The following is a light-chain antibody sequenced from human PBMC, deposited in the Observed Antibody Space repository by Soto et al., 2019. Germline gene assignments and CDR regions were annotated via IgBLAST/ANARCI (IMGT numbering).Light chain of an antibody. CDR1: QSVSSN. CDR3: QQYNNWPL. Sequence: EIVMTQSPATLSVSPGERATLSCRASQSVSSNLAWYQQKPGQAPRLLIYGASTRATGIPARFSGSGSGTEFTITISSQQSEDFAVYYCQQYNNWPLFGGGTKVEIK. CDR2: GAS. V-gene: IGKV3-15*01. J-gene: IGKJ4*01.